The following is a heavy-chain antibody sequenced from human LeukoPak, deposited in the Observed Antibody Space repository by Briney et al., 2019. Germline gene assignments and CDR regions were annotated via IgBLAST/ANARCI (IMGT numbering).Heavy chain of an antibody. V-gene: IGHV1-24*01. CDR3: ATPPRAQKYSNPLDY. D-gene: IGHD4-11*01. Sequence: GASVKVSCKVSGYTLTELSMHWVRQAPGKGLEWMGGFDPEDGETIYAQKFQGRVTMTEDTSTDTAYMELSSLRSEDTAVYYCATPPRAQKYSNPLDYWGQGTLVTVSS. CDR1: GYTLTELS. CDR2: FDPEDGET. J-gene: IGHJ4*02.